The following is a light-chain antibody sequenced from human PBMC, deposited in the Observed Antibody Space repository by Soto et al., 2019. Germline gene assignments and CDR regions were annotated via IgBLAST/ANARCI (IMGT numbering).Light chain of an antibody. Sequence: DIQTTQCRSTLFSCVGARVTITFRASQTITRWMAWYQQKPGKAPKLLIYDAYTLESGVTSRFSGSRSGTEFTLTISSLQPDDFATYYCQPYNSYSWTVGQGTQVEIK. CDR3: QPYNSYSWT. V-gene: IGKV1-5*01. CDR1: QTITRW. J-gene: IGKJ1*01. CDR2: DAY.